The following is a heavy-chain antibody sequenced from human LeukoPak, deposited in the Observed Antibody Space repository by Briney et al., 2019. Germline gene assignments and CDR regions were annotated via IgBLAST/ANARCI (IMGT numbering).Heavy chain of an antibody. D-gene: IGHD3-16*01. CDR1: GFTFSSYW. V-gene: IGHV3-74*01. CDR2: FLSDGSRT. CDR3: AKAPQRSWGDYFDY. J-gene: IGHJ4*02. Sequence: PGGSLRLSCAASGFTFSSYWMHWVRQGPGKGLVWVSRFLSDGSRTTYADSVKGRFTISGDNAKNTLYLQMNSLRAEDMALYYCAKAPQRSWGDYFDYWGQGTLVTVSS.